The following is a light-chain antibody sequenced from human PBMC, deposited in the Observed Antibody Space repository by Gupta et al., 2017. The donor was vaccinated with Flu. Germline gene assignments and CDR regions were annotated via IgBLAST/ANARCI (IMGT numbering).Light chain of an antibody. CDR1: SANVGNQG. CDR2: SNN. Sequence: HAGLTQPPSVSMGLGQTATLTCTGNSANVGNQGVAWLQLHRGHPPKLLSYSNNNRPSGISERFTSSRSGTTASLTITVLQTEDEADDDCSAWDSSLSARVFGGGTRLTVL. V-gene: IGLV10-54*04. J-gene: IGLJ3*02. CDR3: SAWDSSLSARV.